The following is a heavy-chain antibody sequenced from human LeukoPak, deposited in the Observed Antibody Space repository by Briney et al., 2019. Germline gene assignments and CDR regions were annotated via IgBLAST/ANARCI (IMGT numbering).Heavy chain of an antibody. D-gene: IGHD1-7*01. CDR3: ARGPHNWNYDWFDP. CDR2: ISGSGGST. V-gene: IGHV3-23*01. Sequence: PGGPLRLSCAASGFTFSSYAMSWVRQAPGKGLEWVSGISGSGGSTYYADSVKGRFTISRDNTKNTLYLQMNSLRAEDTAVYYCARGPHNWNYDWFDPWGQGTLVTVSS. CDR1: GFTFSSYA. J-gene: IGHJ5*02.